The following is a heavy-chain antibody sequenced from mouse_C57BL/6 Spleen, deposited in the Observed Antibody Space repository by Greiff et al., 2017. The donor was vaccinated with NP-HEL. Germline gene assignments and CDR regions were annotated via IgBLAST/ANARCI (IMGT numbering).Heavy chain of an antibody. D-gene: IGHD1-1*01. J-gene: IGHJ4*01. Sequence: EVQLVESGGGLVKPGGSLKLSCAASGFTFSSYAMSWVRQTPEKRLEWVATISDGGSYTYYPDNVKGRFTISRDNAKNNLYLQMSHLKSEDTAMYYCARDDYYGSSGYAMDYWGQGTSVTVSS. CDR2: ISDGGSYT. V-gene: IGHV5-4*01. CDR1: GFTFSSYA. CDR3: ARDDYYGSSGYAMDY.